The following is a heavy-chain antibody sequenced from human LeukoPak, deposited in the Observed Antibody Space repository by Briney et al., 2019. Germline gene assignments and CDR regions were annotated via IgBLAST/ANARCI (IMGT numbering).Heavy chain of an antibody. D-gene: IGHD4-23*01. Sequence: PSETLSLTCTVSGGSISSYYWSWIRQPPGKGLEWIGYIYYSGSTNYNPSPKSRVTISVDTSKNQFSLKLSSVTAADTAVYYCARDRSGGYSDYWGQGTLVPVSS. J-gene: IGHJ4*02. CDR1: GGSISSYY. CDR2: IYYSGST. CDR3: ARDRSGGYSDY. V-gene: IGHV4-59*01.